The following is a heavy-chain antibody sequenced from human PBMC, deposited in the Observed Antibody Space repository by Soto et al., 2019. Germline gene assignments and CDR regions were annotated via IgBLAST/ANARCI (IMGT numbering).Heavy chain of an antibody. J-gene: IGHJ4*02. D-gene: IGHD6-19*01. CDR1: GFTFSHAW. CDR2: IKSISDGETT. Sequence: LLVESGGGFVQPGGSLRLSCVASGFTFSHAWMDWVRQAPGKGLEWVGRIKSISDGETTNYAASVAGRFTISRDDSKNTLFLHVNSLKTEDTGVYYCTRRMAVAGTYYFDYWGQGTLVTVSS. V-gene: IGHV3-15*07. CDR3: TRRMAVAGTYYFDY.